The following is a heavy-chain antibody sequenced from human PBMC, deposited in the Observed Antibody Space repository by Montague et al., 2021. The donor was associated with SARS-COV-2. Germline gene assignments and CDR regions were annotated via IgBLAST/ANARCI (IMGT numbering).Heavy chain of an antibody. CDR2: IYSGGST. V-gene: IGHV3-66*02. CDR3: ARDQRRYGSGSYYGPHYYYHGMDV. CDR1: GFTVSSNY. J-gene: IGHJ6*02. D-gene: IGHD3-10*01. Sequence: SLRLSCAASGFTVSSNYMSWVRQAPGKGLEWVSVIYSGGSTYYADSVKGRFTISRDNSKNTLYLQMNSLRAEDTAVYYCARDQRRYGSGSYYGPHYYYHGMDVGGQGTTVTVSS.